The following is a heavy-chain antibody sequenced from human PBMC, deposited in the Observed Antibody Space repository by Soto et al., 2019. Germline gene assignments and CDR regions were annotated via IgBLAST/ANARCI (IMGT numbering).Heavy chain of an antibody. V-gene: IGHV3-66*02. CDR1: GFTVSSNY. CDR2: IYSGGST. D-gene: IGHD6-19*01. J-gene: IGHJ4*02. Sequence: GGSLRLSCAASGFTVSSNYMSLVRQAPGKGLEWVSVIYSGGSTYYADSVKGRFTISRDNSKNTLYLQMNSLRAEDTAVYYCARASPYSSGPLGGFDYWGQGTLVTVSS. CDR3: ARASPYSSGPLGGFDY.